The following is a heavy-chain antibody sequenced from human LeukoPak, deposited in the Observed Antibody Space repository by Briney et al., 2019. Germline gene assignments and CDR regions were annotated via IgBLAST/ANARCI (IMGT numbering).Heavy chain of an antibody. D-gene: IGHD1-26*01. J-gene: IGHJ6*03. CDR1: GFTFSSYT. Sequence: PGGSLRLSCAASGFTFSSYTMKWVRQAPGKGLEWVSSISSSSSYIYYADSVKGRFTISRDNAKNSLFLQMNSLRAEDTAVYFCARATWDPNYYYYVDVWGKGTTVTISS. V-gene: IGHV3-21*01. CDR2: ISSSSSYI. CDR3: ARATWDPNYYYYVDV.